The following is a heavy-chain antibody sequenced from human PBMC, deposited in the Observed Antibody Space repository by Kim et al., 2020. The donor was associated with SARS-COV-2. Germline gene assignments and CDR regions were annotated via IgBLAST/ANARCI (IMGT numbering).Heavy chain of an antibody. CDR1: GFTFSSYA. Sequence: GGSLRLSCAASGFTFSSYAMSWVRQAPGKGLEWVSAISGSGGSSYYADSVKGRFTISRDNSKNTLYLQMNSLRAEDTAVYYCAKETGGWSGYLNAFDIWGQGTMVTVSS. D-gene: IGHD3-3*01. CDR2: ISGSGGSS. V-gene: IGHV3-23*01. J-gene: IGHJ3*02. CDR3: AKETGGWSGYLNAFDI.